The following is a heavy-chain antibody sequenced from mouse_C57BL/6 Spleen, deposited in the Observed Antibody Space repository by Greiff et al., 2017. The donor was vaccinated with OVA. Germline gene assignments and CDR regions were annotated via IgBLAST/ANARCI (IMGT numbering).Heavy chain of an antibody. Sequence: EVQLQESGPVLVKPGASVKMSCKASGYTFTDYYMNWVTQSHGKSLEWIGVINPYNGGTSYNQKFKGKATLTVDKSSSTAYMELNSLTSEDSAVYYCARGTGAMDYWGQGTSVTVSS. CDR1: GYTFTDYY. CDR2: INPYNGGT. J-gene: IGHJ4*01. D-gene: IGHD3-3*01. V-gene: IGHV1-19*01. CDR3: ARGTGAMDY.